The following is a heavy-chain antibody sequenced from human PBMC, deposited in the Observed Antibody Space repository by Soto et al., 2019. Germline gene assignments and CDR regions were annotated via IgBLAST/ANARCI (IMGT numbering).Heavy chain of an antibody. Sequence: SGKVSCKASGGTFSNFVISGVRQAPGQGLEWMGGNIPIFGTANYAQKFQGRVTIIADESTGTTYMELTSLRSEDTAVYYCARAPILVGETTYENYFDYWGQGTLVTVSS. CDR3: ARAPILVGETTYENYFDY. D-gene: IGHD2-21*01. CDR2: NIPIFGTA. CDR1: GGTFSNFV. V-gene: IGHV1-69*13. J-gene: IGHJ4*02.